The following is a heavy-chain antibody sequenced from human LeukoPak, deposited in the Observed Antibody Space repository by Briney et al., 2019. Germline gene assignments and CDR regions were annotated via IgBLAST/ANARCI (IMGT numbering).Heavy chain of an antibody. CDR1: GYTFTSYD. Sequence: GASVKVSCKASGYTFTSYDINWVRQATGQGLECMGWMNPNSGNTGYAQKFQGRVTITRNTSISTAYMELSSLRSEDTAVYYCARGRGQIAAKYNWFDPWGQGTLVTVSS. D-gene: IGHD6-6*01. CDR2: MNPNSGNT. J-gene: IGHJ5*02. CDR3: ARGRGQIAAKYNWFDP. V-gene: IGHV1-8*03.